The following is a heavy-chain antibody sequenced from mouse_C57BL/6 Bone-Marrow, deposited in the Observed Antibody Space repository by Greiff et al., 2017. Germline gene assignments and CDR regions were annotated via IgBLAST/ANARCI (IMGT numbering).Heavy chain of an antibody. CDR2: ISDGGSYT. V-gene: IGHV5-4*01. J-gene: IGHJ3*01. D-gene: IGHD1-1*01. CDR3: ARDGAYYGSKAY. CDR1: GFTFSSYA. Sequence: EVQRVESGGGLVKPGGSLKLSCAASGFTFSSYAMSWVRQTPEKRLEWVATISDGGSYTYYPDNVKGRFTISRDNAKNNLYLQMSHLKSEDTAMYYCARDGAYYGSKAYWGQGTLVNVSA.